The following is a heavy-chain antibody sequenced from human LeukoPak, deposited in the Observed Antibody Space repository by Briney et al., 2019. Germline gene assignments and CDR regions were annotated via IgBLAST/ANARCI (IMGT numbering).Heavy chain of an antibody. V-gene: IGHV4-34*01. CDR3: ARMGAGALGYLDY. CDR2: INHSGST. Sequence: SETLSLTCAVYGGSFSGYYWSWIRQPPGKGLEWIGEINHSGSTNYNPSLKSRVTISVDTAKNQFSLKLSSVTAADTAVYYCARMGAGALGYLDYWGQGSLVTVSS. J-gene: IGHJ4*02. CDR1: GGSFSGYY. D-gene: IGHD1-26*01.